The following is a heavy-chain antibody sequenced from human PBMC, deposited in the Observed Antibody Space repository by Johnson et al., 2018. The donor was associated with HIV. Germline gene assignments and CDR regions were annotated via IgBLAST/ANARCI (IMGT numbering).Heavy chain of an antibody. J-gene: IGHJ3*02. CDR1: GFTVSTYH. D-gene: IGHD6-19*01. Sequence: VQLVESGGGLIQPGESLRLSCAASGFTVSTYHMSWVRQAPGKGLEWGSVIYDGGRTYYADPVKGRFTISRDNSKNTLYLQLNSLRAEDTAVYYCAKGIGVGVRAFDIWGQGTMVTVSS. CDR2: IYDGGRT. CDR3: AKGIGVGVRAFDI. V-gene: IGHV3-53*01.